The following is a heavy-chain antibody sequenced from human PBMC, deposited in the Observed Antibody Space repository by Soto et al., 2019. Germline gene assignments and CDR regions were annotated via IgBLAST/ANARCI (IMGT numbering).Heavy chain of an antibody. V-gene: IGHV3-30*18. CDR3: AKSINDLHYYYYMDV. Sequence: PGGSLRLSCAASGFTFSSYGMHWVRQAPGKGLEWVAVISYDGSNKYYADSVKGRFTISRDNSKNTLYLQMNSLRAEDTAVYYCAKSINDLHYYYYMDVWGKGTTVTVSS. J-gene: IGHJ6*03. D-gene: IGHD3-3*01. CDR1: GFTFSSYG. CDR2: ISYDGSNK.